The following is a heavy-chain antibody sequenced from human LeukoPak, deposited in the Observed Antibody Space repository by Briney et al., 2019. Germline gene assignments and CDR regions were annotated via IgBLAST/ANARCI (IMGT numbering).Heavy chain of an antibody. CDR3: ARNPGGIGDY. V-gene: IGHV3-43*02. CDR2: ISGDGGST. Sequence: GGSLRLSCAASGFTFDDYAMHWVRQAPGKGLEWVSLISGDGGSTYYADSVKGRFTVSRDNAKNSLYLQMNSLRDEDTAVYYCARNPGGIGDYWGQGTLVTVSS. J-gene: IGHJ4*02. CDR1: GFTFDDYA. D-gene: IGHD4-23*01.